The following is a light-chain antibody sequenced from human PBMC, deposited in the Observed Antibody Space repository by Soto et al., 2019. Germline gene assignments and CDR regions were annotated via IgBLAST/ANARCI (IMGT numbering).Light chain of an antibody. V-gene: IGKV3-15*01. CDR2: YAS. Sequence: EMVMTQSPATLSVSPGERVTLSCRASESVHRNLVWYQQKPGQGPSLLIYYASTRATGVPDRFTGSGSGTEFTLTISSLQSEDSGVYHCQHYNNWPPTFGPGTKVEIK. CDR1: ESVHRN. J-gene: IGKJ3*01. CDR3: QHYNNWPPT.